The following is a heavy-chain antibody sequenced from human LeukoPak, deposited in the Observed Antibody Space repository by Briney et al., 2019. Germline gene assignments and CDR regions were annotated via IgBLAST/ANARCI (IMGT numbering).Heavy chain of an antibody. Sequence: ASVKVSCKASGYTFTSYYMHWVRQAPGQGLEWMGWINPNSGGTNYAQKFQGWVTMTRDTSISTAYMELSRLRSDDTAVYYCARAIDSNSWLDYWGQGTLVTVSS. J-gene: IGHJ4*02. CDR3: ARAIDSNSWLDY. V-gene: IGHV1-2*04. CDR2: INPNSGGT. D-gene: IGHD6-13*01. CDR1: GYTFTSYY.